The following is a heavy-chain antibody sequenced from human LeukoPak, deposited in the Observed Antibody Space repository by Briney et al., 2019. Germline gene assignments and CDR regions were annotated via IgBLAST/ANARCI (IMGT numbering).Heavy chain of an antibody. CDR3: AKALRSIYYYYLVV. J-gene: IGHJ6*03. D-gene: IGHD3-10*01. Sequence: PGGSLRLSCAAPGFTFSDYAMSSVRQAPGKGLEWVSAIDGSVGSSYYTDSVKGRFTISQDNSRSALYLHLNSLRAEYTAVYWCAKALRSIYYYYLVVWRNGTTVSVSS. V-gene: IGHV3-23*01. CDR1: GFTFSDYA. CDR2: IDGSVGSS.